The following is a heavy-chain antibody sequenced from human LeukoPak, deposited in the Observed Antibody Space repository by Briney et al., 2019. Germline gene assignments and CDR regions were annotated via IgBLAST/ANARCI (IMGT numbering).Heavy chain of an antibody. CDR2: IKSDGSRT. CDR3: ARGIIDEMSVACDM. V-gene: IGHV3-74*01. Sequence: PGGSLRLSCAASGFTFSSYWMHWVRQAPGKGLVWVSSIKSDGSRTSYVDSVKGRFTISRDDARNTLYVQMNSLRAEDTAMYYCARGIIDEMSVACDMWGQGTMVTVSS. J-gene: IGHJ3*02. CDR1: GFTFSSYW. D-gene: IGHD3-3*01.